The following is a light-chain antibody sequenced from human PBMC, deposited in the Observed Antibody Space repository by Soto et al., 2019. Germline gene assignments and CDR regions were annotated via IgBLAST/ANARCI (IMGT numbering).Light chain of an antibody. CDR2: GAS. J-gene: IGKJ3*01. CDR1: QSVSSSY. Sequence: ETGLTQSPGTLSLSPGERGTLSCRASQSVSSSYLTWYQQKPGKAPRLLIYGASSTATGIPDRFRGSGSGLDCTLTISRLEPEDFAVYSLQQYGSSPEFSVGPGPKVDIK. V-gene: IGKV3-20*01. CDR3: QQYGSSPEFS.